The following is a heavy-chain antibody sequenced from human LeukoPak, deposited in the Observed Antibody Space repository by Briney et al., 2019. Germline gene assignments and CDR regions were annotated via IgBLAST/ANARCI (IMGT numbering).Heavy chain of an antibody. J-gene: IGHJ3*02. CDR1: GFTFSSYE. CDR3: ARVCRDSSGYGAFDI. D-gene: IGHD3-22*01. CDR2: ISSSGSLI. V-gene: IGHV3-48*03. Sequence: GGSLRLSCAASGFTFSSYEMNWVRQAPGKGLEWVSYISSSGSLIYYADSVEGRFTISRDNAKNSLYLQMNSLRDEDTAVYYCARVCRDSSGYGAFDIWGQGTMVTVSS.